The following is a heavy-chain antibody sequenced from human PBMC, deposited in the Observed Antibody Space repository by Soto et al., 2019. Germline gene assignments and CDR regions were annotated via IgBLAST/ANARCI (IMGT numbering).Heavy chain of an antibody. CDR2: INHSGST. V-gene: IGHV4-34*01. CDR3: ARGDSGYSVLHYYYYMDV. J-gene: IGHJ6*03. D-gene: IGHD5-12*01. Sequence: SETLSLTCAVYGGSFSGYYWSWIRQPPGKGLEWIGEINHSGSTNYNPSLKSRVTISVDTSKNQFSLKLSSVTAADTAVYYCARGDSGYSVLHYYYYMDVWGKGTTVTVSS. CDR1: GGSFSGYY.